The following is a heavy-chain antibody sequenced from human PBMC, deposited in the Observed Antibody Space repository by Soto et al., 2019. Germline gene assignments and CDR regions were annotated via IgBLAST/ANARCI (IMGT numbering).Heavy chain of an antibody. Sequence: PSETLSLTCIVSGDSISSSSYYWGWIRQPPGKGLEWIGSVYYSGSTSTGYTYYNPSLKSRVTISVDTSKNLFSLNLTSVTAADTAVYYCARPGKAAAMACFAFWGQGTLVPVSS. J-gene: IGHJ5*01. V-gene: IGHV4-39*01. D-gene: IGHD2-2*01. CDR3: ARPGKAAAMACFAF. CDR2: VYYSGSTSTGYT. CDR1: GDSISSSSYY.